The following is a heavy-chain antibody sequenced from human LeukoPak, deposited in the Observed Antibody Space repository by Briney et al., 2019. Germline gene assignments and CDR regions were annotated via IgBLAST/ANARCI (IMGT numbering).Heavy chain of an antibody. V-gene: IGHV3-7*01. J-gene: IGHJ4*02. CDR2: IKQDGSER. CDR3: VRNFDY. Sequence: GGSLRLSCAAAGFTFSKYWMHWVRQAPGKGLEWVANIKQDGSERYYVDSVKGRFTIARDNATNPFYLQMNSLRAEDTAVYYCVRNFDYWGQGTLVTVSS. CDR1: GFTFSKYW.